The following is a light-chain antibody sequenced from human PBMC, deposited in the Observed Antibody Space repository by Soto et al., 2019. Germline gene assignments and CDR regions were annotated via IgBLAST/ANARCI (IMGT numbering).Light chain of an antibody. CDR1: RTVGSN. CDR3: QQYNNWPPDRT. V-gene: IGKV3-15*01. CDR2: GAS. Sequence: EIVMTQSPATLSVSPGVRATLSCRASRTVGSNLAWYQQKLGQAPRLLIYGASTRSTAIPARFSGSGSGTEFTPTISSMRSEDFAIYFCQQYNNWPPDRTFGQGTKVEIK. J-gene: IGKJ1*01.